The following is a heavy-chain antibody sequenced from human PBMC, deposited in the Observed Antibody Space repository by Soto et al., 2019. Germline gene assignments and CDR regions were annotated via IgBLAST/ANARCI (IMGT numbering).Heavy chain of an antibody. Sequence: PSETLSLTCTVSGGSISSYCWSWIRQPPGKGLEWIGYIYYSGSTNYNPSLKSRVTISVDTSKTQFSLKLSSVTAADTAVYYCARQSYYYDIGYWGQGTLVTVSS. D-gene: IGHD3-22*01. CDR3: ARQSYYYDIGY. CDR2: IYYSGST. J-gene: IGHJ4*02. V-gene: IGHV4-59*01. CDR1: GGSISSYC.